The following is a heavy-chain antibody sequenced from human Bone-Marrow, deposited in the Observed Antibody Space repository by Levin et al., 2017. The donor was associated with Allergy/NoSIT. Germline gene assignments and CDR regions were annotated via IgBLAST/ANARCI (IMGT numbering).Heavy chain of an antibody. CDR3: AHSTGDGYFDL. CDR2: IYGDDTK. V-gene: IGHV2-5*02. J-gene: IGHJ2*01. Sequence: SGPTLVKPTQTLTLTCSFSGFSLTTSGVGVGWIRQPPGKALQWLAFIYGDDTKHYSPSLKSRLAITKDTSKHQVVLSLTNLDPADTATYSCAHSTGDGYFDLWGRGTPVSVSA. CDR1: GFSLTTSGVG. D-gene: IGHD2-8*02.